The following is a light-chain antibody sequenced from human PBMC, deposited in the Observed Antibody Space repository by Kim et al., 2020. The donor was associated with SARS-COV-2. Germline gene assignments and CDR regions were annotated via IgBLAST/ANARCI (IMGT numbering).Light chain of an antibody. CDR3: QQYSSSPAT. CDR2: GAA. Sequence: SPGERATLSCRASQSVSSNYLAWYQQKPGQAPRLLNSGAASRATGIPDRFSGSGSGTDFTLTITRLEPEDFAVYYCQQYSSSPATFGQGTKVDIK. CDR1: QSVSSNY. V-gene: IGKV3-20*01. J-gene: IGKJ1*01.